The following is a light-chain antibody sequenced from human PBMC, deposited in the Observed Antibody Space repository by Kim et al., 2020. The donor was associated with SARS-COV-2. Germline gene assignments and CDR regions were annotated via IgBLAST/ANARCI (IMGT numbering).Light chain of an antibody. Sequence: ATINCKASKSVSQTSKNKNYLAWYQQRPGQAPKLLIAWASTRKSGVPDRFSGGGSGTDFTLTISRLKAEDVAVYYCEQYYSTPRTFGQGTKVDIK. CDR1: KSVSQTSKNKNY. J-gene: IGKJ1*01. CDR3: EQYYSTPRT. V-gene: IGKV4-1*01. CDR2: WAS.